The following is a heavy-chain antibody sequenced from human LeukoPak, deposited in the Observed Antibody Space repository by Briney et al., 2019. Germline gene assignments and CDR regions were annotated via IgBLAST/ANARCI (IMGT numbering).Heavy chain of an antibody. D-gene: IGHD3-9*01. V-gene: IGHV3-53*04. CDR1: GFTVSSNY. Sequence: PGGSLRLSCAASGFTVSSNYMSWVRQAPGKGLERVSVIYSGGGTSYADSVNGRFTISRHKSKNTLYLQINSLRAEDTAVYYCARHYDILTCPRPYGMDVWGQGTAVTVSS. CDR2: IYSGGGT. CDR3: ARHYDILTCPRPYGMDV. J-gene: IGHJ6*02.